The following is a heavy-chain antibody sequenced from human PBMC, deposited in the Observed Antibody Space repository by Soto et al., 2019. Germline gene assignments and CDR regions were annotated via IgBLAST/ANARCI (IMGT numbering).Heavy chain of an antibody. Sequence: PSETLSLTCSVSGGSMRSYYWSWIRQPPGKGLEWIGYIYYSGSTNYNPSLKSRVTISVDTSKNQFSLKLSSVTAADTAVYYCARDRDYYDSSGGFDYWGQGTLVTVSS. V-gene: IGHV4-59*01. J-gene: IGHJ4*02. CDR1: GGSMRSYY. D-gene: IGHD3-22*01. CDR3: ARDRDYYDSSGGFDY. CDR2: IYYSGST.